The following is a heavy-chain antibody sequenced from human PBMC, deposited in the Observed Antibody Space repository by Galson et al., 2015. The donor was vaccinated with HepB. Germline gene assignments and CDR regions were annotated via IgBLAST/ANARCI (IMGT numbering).Heavy chain of an antibody. CDR1: GFTFSSYA. V-gene: IGHV3-23*01. CDR3: ATPGGHSSGWYRY. Sequence: SLRLSCAASGFTFSSYAMSWVRQAPGTGLEWVSSISASGGSTYYADSVKGRFTISRDKSTNTLYLQMSSLKASDTAMYYCATPGGHSSGWYRYWGQGTLVTVSS. CDR2: ISASGGST. J-gene: IGHJ4*02. D-gene: IGHD6-19*01.